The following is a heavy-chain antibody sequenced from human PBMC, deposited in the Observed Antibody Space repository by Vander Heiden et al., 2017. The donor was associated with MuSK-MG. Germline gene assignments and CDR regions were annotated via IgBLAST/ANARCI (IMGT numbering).Heavy chain of an antibody. CDR2: IIPILGIA. CDR1: GGTFSSYA. V-gene: IGHV1-69*04. Sequence: QVQLVQSGTAVKKPGSSVTVSCKASGGTFSSYAISWVRQAPGQGLEWMGGIIPILGIANYAQKFQGRVTITADESTSTAYMELSSLRSEDTAVYYCARDPTPESGYLDYWGQGTLVTVSS. J-gene: IGHJ4*02. CDR3: ARDPTPESGYLDY. D-gene: IGHD3-22*01.